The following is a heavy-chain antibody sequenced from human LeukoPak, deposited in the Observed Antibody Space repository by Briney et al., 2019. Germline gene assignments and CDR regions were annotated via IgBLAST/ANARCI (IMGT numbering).Heavy chain of an antibody. D-gene: IGHD4-17*01. CDR3: ASSPDDYGDYAAGNWFDP. CDR2: IYYIGNT. Sequence: SETLSLTCTVSCGSISSSSSYGGWIRQPPGKGLVWIGSIYYIGNTRYNPSLNSRVTISVDTSKNPFSLNLGSVTAADTAVYYCASSPDDYGDYAAGNWFDPWGQGTLVTVSS. CDR1: CGSISSSSSY. V-gene: IGHV4-39*01. J-gene: IGHJ5*02.